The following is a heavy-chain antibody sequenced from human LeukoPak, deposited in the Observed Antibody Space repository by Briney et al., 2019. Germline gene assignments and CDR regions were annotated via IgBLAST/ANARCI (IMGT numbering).Heavy chain of an antibody. D-gene: IGHD2-2*01. CDR3: ASTHLGYCSSSSCQNDY. V-gene: IGHV3-53*01. CDR2: IYSGGST. CDR1: GFTVSSNY. J-gene: IGHJ4*02. Sequence: GGFLRLSCAASGFTVSSNYMSWVRQAPGKGLEWVSVIYSGGSTYYADSVKGRFTISRDNSKNTLYLQMNSLRAEDTAVYYCASTHLGYCSSSSCQNDYWGQGTLVTVSS.